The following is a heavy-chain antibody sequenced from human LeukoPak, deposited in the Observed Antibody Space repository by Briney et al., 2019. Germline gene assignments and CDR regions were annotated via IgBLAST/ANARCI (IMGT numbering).Heavy chain of an antibody. CDR2: IYSGGST. Sequence: GGSLRLSCAASGFTFSSYSMNWVRQAPGKGLEWVSVIYSGGSTYYADSVKGRFTISRDNSKNTLYLQMNSLRAEDTAVYYCARGYDSSGSGFDYWGQGTLVTVSS. CDR3: ARGYDSSGSGFDY. D-gene: IGHD3-22*01. J-gene: IGHJ4*02. CDR1: GFTFSSYS. V-gene: IGHV3-53*01.